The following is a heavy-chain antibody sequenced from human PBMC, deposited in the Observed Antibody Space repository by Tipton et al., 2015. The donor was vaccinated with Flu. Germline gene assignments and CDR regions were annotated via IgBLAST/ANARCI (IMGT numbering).Heavy chain of an antibody. CDR3: ARDQGWERQGGWFDP. Sequence: TLSLTCTVSGDSTTTNYWNWIRQPAGKGLEWIGRVHASGVANYNSSPRSRVTMSVDTSKNQFSLKLTSVTAADTAIYFCARDQGWERQGGWFDPWGQGTLVTVSS. CDR2: VHASGVA. CDR1: GDSTTTNY. J-gene: IGHJ5*02. D-gene: IGHD1-26*01. V-gene: IGHV4-4*07.